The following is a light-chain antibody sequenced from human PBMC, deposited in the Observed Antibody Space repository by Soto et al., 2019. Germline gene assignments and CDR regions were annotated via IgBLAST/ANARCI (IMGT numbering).Light chain of an antibody. J-gene: IGKJ5*01. V-gene: IGKV3-20*01. CDR3: QQYGSSRIT. CDR2: GAS. Sequence: ELVFTQSPGTPSLSPGERATLSWRASQSVSSSYLAWYQQKPGQAPRLLIYGASSRATGIPDRFSGSGSGTDFTLTISRLEPEDFAVYYCQQYGSSRITFGQGTRLEIK. CDR1: QSVSSSY.